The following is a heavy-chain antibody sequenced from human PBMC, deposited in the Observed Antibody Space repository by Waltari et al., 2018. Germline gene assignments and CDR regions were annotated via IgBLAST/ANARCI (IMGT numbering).Heavy chain of an antibody. CDR1: GFKFSAYW. J-gene: IGHJ5*02. CDR2: ISVDGGAA. CDR3: ARSVSPTHGGGYYGGWFDP. V-gene: IGHV3-74*03. D-gene: IGHD3-3*01. Sequence: EVQLVQSGGGLVQPGGSLRLSCVASGFKFSAYWMPWVRQVPGKGLEWVSRISVDGGAAKYVDSVKGRFTISRDNAKSTLYLQMNNLRGEDTGLYSCARSVSPTHGGGYYGGWFDPWGQGSLVTVSS.